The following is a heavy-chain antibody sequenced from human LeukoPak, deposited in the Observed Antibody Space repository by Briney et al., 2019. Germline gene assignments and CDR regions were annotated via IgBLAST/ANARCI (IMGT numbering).Heavy chain of an antibody. CDR2: IYYSGST. CDR3: ARAAGGTYYFDY. J-gene: IGHJ4*02. V-gene: IGHV4-39*07. Sequence: SETLSLTCTVSGGCISSSSYYWGWIRQPPGKGLEWVGSIYYSGSTYYNPSLKSRVTISVDTSKNQFSLKLSSVTAADTAVYYCARAAGGTYYFDYWGQGTLVTVSS. CDR1: GGCISSSSYY. D-gene: IGHD3-16*01.